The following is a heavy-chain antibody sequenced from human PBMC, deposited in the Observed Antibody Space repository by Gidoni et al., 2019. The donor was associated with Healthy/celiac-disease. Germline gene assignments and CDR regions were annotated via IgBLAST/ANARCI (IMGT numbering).Heavy chain of an antibody. D-gene: IGHD5-18*01. CDR2: IIPIFGTA. J-gene: IGHJ5*02. Sequence: QVQLVQSGAEVTKPGSSVKVSCKASGGPFSSYAISWVRQAPGQGLEWRGGIIPIFGTANYAQKFQGRVTITADESTSTAYMELSSLRSEDTAVYYCARAYHVDTAMEDWSGFDPWGQGTLVTVSS. CDR3: ARAYHVDTAMEDWSGFDP. V-gene: IGHV1-69*01. CDR1: GGPFSSYA.